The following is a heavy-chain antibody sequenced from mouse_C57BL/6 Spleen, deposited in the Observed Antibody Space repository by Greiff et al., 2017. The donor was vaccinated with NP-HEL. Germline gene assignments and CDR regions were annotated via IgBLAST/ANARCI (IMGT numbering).Heavy chain of an antibody. CDR2: INPNNGGT. Sequence: EVQLQQSGPELVKPGASVKIPCKASGYTFTDYNMDWVKQSHGKSLEWIGDINPNNGGTIYNQKFKGKATLTVDKSSSTAYMELRSLTSEDTAVYYCARRGTGTFFLLYFDYWGQGTTLTVSS. CDR1: GYTFTDYN. CDR3: ARRGTGTFFLLYFDY. D-gene: IGHD4-1*01. J-gene: IGHJ2*01. V-gene: IGHV1-18*01.